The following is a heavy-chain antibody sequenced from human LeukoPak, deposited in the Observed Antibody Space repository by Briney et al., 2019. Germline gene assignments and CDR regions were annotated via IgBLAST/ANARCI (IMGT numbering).Heavy chain of an antibody. Sequence: GGSLRLSCAASGFTFSSYWMHWVRQAPGKGLVWVSRINSDGSSTRYADSVKGRFTISRDNAKNTLYLQMNSLRAEDTAVYYCAAAHFGVDQYYYGMDVWGQGTTVTVSS. CDR3: AAAHFGVDQYYYGMDV. D-gene: IGHD3-3*01. CDR1: GFTFSSYW. J-gene: IGHJ6*02. V-gene: IGHV3-74*01. CDR2: INSDGSST.